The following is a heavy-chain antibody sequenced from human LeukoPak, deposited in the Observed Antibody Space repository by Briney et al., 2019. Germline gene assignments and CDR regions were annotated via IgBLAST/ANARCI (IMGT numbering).Heavy chain of an antibody. V-gene: IGHV1-18*01. D-gene: IGHD3-3*01. CDR2: ISAYNGNT. Sequence: ASVKVSCKASGYTFTSYGISWVRQAPGQGLEWMGWISAYNGNTNYAQKLQGRVTMTTDTSTSTAYMELRSLRSDDTAVYYCARDYPIFGVVIIGFYDMDVWGQGTTVTVSS. CDR1: GYTFTSYG. J-gene: IGHJ6*02. CDR3: ARDYPIFGVVIIGFYDMDV.